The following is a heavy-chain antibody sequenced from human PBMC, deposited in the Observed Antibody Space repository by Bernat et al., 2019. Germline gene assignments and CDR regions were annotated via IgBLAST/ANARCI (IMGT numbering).Heavy chain of an antibody. CDR3: TTDSSSSGY. CDR1: GFTFSNAW. D-gene: IGHD6-6*01. Sequence: EVQLVESGGGLVKPGGSLRLSCAASGFTFSNAWMSWVRQAPGKGLEWVGRIKSKTDGVKTDYAAPVKGRFTISRDDSKNTLSLQMNSLKTEDTAVYYCTTDSSSSGYWGQGTLVTVSS. CDR2: IKSKTDGVKT. V-gene: IGHV3-15*01. J-gene: IGHJ4*02.